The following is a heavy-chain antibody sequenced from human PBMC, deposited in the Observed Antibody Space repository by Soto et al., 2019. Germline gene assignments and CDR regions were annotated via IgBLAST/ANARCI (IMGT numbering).Heavy chain of an antibody. J-gene: IGHJ4*02. CDR2: ISTSGSTV. CDR3: VRYCSTTLCNGVATRTCDY. CDR1: RFTFSTYE. Sequence: HLGGSLRLSCAASRFTFSTYEMNWVRQAPGKGLEWVSYISTSGSTVYYADSVKGRFTISRDNTRNSLYLQMNSLRDEDTALYYCVRYCSTTLCNGVATRTCDYWGKGTLVTVSS. D-gene: IGHD2-2*01. V-gene: IGHV3-48*03.